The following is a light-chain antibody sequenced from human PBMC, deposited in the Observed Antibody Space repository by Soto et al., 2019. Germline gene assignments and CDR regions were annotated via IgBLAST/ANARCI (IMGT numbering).Light chain of an antibody. Sequence: QSALTQPPSVSGSPGQRVTISCSGSISNIGKNTVAWYQQLPGTAPRLLIYSTVQRPSGVPDRFSGSRSATSASLAISGLQSEDEADYYCGTWDDSLNGPVFGGGTKVTVL. CDR1: ISNIGKNT. CDR2: STV. J-gene: IGLJ2*01. V-gene: IGLV1-44*01. CDR3: GTWDDSLNGPV.